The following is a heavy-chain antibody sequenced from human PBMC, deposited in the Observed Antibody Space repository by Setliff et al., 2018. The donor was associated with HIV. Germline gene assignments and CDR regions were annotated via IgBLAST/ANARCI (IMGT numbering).Heavy chain of an antibody. D-gene: IGHD6-19*01. J-gene: IGHJ4*02. CDR3: ARDQGSRGYSSGWYPPVGY. CDR2: IIPILGIA. Sequence: ASVKVSCKASGGTFSSYAISWVRQAPGQGLEWMGGIIPILGIANYAQKFQGRVTITTDESTSTAYMELSSLRSEDTAVYYCARDQGSRGYSSGWYPPVGYWGQGTLVTVSS. CDR1: GGTFSSYA. V-gene: IGHV1-69*10.